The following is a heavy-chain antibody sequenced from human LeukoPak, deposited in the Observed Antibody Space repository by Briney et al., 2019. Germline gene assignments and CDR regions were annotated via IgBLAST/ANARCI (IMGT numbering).Heavy chain of an antibody. J-gene: IGHJ6*02. D-gene: IGHD2-2*01. CDR2: IYSGGDT. CDR1: GFTVSSNY. Sequence: GGSLRLSCVASGFTVSSNYMNWVRQAPGKGLEWVSVIYSGGDTYYADSVKGRFTISRDYSKNALYLHMNSLRAEDRAVYYCARRRPKPEYPFYYSGMDVWGQGTTVTVSS. CDR3: ARRRPKPEYPFYYSGMDV. V-gene: IGHV3-66*01.